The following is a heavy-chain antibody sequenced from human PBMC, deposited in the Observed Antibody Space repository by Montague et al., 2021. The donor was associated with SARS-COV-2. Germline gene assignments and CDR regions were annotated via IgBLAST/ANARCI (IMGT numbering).Heavy chain of an antibody. V-gene: IGHV4-59*08. CDR3: ARRPCSGWSFDS. Sequence: SETLSLTCTVSAGAIDNHYWSWIRQPPGKELEWIGYIYFSGAASYNPSLKSRVTISVDTSRNQFSLQLTSVTAADTAVYYCARRPCSGWSFDSWGQGTQVSVSS. D-gene: IGHD6-19*01. CDR1: AGAIDNHY. J-gene: IGHJ4*02. CDR2: IYFSGAA.